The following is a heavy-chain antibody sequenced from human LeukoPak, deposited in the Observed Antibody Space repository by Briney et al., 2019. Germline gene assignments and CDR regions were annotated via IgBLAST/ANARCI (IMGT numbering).Heavy chain of an antibody. CDR1: GFTFNSYS. D-gene: IGHD5-12*01. Sequence: GGSLRLSCAASGFTFNSYSVHWVRQAPGKGLEWVTAISDDETYKFYADSVRGRFTISRDNSKNTLYLQMKNLRAEDTAVYYCAKDGAWLRFDDWGQGILVSVSS. CDR3: AKDGAWLRFDD. V-gene: IGHV3-30-3*01. CDR2: ISDDETYK. J-gene: IGHJ4*02.